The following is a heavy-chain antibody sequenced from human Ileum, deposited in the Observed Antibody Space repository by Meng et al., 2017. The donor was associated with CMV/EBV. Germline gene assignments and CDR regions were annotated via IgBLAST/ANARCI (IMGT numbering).Heavy chain of an antibody. D-gene: IGHD3-3*01. CDR2: IKEDGSDK. J-gene: IGHJ6*02. Sequence: GGSLRLSCAASGFTFSSYWMTWVRQAPGKGLEWVANIKEDGSDKYYVDSVRGRFTISRDNAKNSLYLQMNSLRVEDTAVYYCARVSSEDFWSGRYPSGCYGMDVWCQGTTVT. CDR1: GFTFSSYW. V-gene: IGHV3-7*01. CDR3: ARVSSEDFWSGRYPSGCYGMDV.